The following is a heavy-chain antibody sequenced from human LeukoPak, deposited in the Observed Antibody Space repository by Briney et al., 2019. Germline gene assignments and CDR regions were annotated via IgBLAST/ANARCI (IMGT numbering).Heavy chain of an antibody. D-gene: IGHD5-12*01. J-gene: IGHJ2*01. CDR3: AKDSGGYEEPQGSDL. V-gene: IGHV3-9*01. CDR2: ISWNSGSI. CDR1: GFTFDDYA. Sequence: GGSLRLSCAASGFTFDDYAMHWGRQAPGKGLEWVSGISWNSGSIGYADSVKGRFTIFRDNAKNSLYLQMNSLRAEDTALYYCAKDSGGYEEPQGSDLWGRGTLVTVSS.